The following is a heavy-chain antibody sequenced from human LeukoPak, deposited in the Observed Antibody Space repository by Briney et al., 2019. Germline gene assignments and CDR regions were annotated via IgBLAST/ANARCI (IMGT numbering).Heavy chain of an antibody. V-gene: IGHV3-30-3*01. Sequence: GRSLRLSCEASGFTFSTYSMCWVRQAPGKGLEWVTVISYDGNSKYYTDSVKGRFTISRDNSKNTVYLQMNSLRVEDTAVYYCARGALEYSGYDQTFDYWAQGTLVTVSS. D-gene: IGHD5-12*01. J-gene: IGHJ4*02. CDR3: ARGALEYSGYDQTFDY. CDR1: GFTFSTYS. CDR2: ISYDGNSK.